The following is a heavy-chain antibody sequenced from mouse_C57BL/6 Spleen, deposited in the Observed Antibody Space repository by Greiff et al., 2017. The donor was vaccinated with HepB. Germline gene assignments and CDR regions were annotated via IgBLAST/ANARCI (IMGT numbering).Heavy chain of an antibody. CDR3: TTVHYSNPFAY. D-gene: IGHD2-5*01. Sequence: EVQLQQSGAELVRPGASVKLSCTASGFNIKDYYMHWVKQRPEQGLEWIGRIDPEDGDTEYAPKFQGKATMTADTSSNTAYLQLSSLTSEDTAVYYCTTVHYSNPFAYWGQGTLVTVSA. CDR1: GFNIKDYY. V-gene: IGHV14-1*01. CDR2: IDPEDGDT. J-gene: IGHJ3*01.